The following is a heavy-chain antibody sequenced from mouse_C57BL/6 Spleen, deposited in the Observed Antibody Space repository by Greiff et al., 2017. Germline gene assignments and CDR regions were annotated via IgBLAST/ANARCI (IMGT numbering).Heavy chain of an antibody. D-gene: IGHD2-4*01. CDR1: GYTFTDYY. Sequence: EVQLQQSEPELVKPGASVKISCKASGYTFTDYYMNWVKQSHGKSLEWIGDINPNNGGTSYNQKFKGKATLTVDKSSSTAYMELRSLTSEDSAVYYCARGDDYDEAYWGQGTLVTVSA. CDR3: ARGDDYDEAY. CDR2: INPNNGGT. J-gene: IGHJ3*01. V-gene: IGHV1-26*01.